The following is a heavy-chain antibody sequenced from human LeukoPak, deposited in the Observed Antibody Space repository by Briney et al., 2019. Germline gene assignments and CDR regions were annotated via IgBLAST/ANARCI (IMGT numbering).Heavy chain of an antibody. J-gene: IGHJ3*02. D-gene: IGHD3-10*01. CDR2: IYYTGTT. V-gene: IGHV4-34*01. CDR1: GGSFSGYY. Sequence: SETLSLTCAVYGGSFSGYYWSWIRQPPGKGLEWIGSIYYTGTTYNDPSLKSRVTISVDTSKSHFSLRLTSVTAADTAVYYCARQRASGTWAFDIWGQGTMVTVSS. CDR3: ARQRASGTWAFDI.